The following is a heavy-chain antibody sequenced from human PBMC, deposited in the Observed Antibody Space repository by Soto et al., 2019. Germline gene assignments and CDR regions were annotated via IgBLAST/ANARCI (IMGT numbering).Heavy chain of an antibody. CDR1: GYTFPSYY. Sequence: ASVKVSCKASGYTFPSYYMHWVRQAPGQGLEWMGIINPSGGSTSYAQKFQGRVTMTRDTSTSTVYMELSSLRSEDTAVYYCARAPEGEVATHAFDIWGQGTMVTVS. CDR3: ARAPEGEVATHAFDI. V-gene: IGHV1-46*03. CDR2: INPSGGST. D-gene: IGHD5-12*01. J-gene: IGHJ3*02.